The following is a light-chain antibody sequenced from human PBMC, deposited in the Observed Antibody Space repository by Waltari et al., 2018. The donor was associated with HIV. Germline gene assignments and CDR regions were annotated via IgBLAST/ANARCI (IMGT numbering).Light chain of an antibody. CDR3: CSYAGSRGVV. Sequence: QSALTQPASVSGSPGQSITISCTGTSSDVGSYNLVSWYQHHPHKAPQVVFYEVTKLPSWYSNRFSGSKSGNTSSLTISVLQAEDESDYYCCSYAGSRGVVFGGGTKLTVL. J-gene: IGLJ2*01. CDR1: SSDVGSYNL. CDR2: EVT. V-gene: IGLV2-23*02.